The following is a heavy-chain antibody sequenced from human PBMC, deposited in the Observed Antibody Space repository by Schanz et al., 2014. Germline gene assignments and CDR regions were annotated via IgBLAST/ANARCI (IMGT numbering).Heavy chain of an antibody. V-gene: IGHV3-11*05. CDR2: ISGSSIHK. D-gene: IGHD6-13*01. Sequence: QVYLVESGGDLVKPGGSLRLSCAASGFTFSDYYMAWIRQAPGKGLEWVSHISGSSIHKNYADSVKGRFSISRDNGETSVYLQINSLRVEDTAVYYCAKDLAAVGVFDYWGQGSLXTVSS. CDR1: GFTFSDYY. CDR3: AKDLAAVGVFDY. J-gene: IGHJ4*02.